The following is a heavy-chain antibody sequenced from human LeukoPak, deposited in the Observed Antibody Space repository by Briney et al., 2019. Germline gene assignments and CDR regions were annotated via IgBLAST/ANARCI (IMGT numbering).Heavy chain of an antibody. Sequence: PGGSLRLSCAASGFTFSSYAMSWVRQAPGKGLEWVSAISGSGGSTYYADSVKGRFTISRDNSKNTLCLQMNSLRAEDTAVYYCTSSTATRTDYFGYWARGTVVTVSS. V-gene: IGHV3-23*01. CDR2: ISGSGGST. J-gene: IGHJ4*02. D-gene: IGHD4-17*01. CDR1: GFTFSSYA. CDR3: TSSTATRTDYFGY.